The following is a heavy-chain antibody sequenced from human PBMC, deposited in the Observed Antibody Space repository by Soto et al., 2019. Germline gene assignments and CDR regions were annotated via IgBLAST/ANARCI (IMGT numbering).Heavy chain of an antibody. J-gene: IGHJ6*02. CDR3: ARATIFGVVNYYYYGMDV. V-gene: IGHV1-69*13. CDR2: IIPIFGTA. CDR1: GYTFSSYA. D-gene: IGHD3-3*01. Sequence: SVKVSCKASGYTFSSYAISWVRQAPGQGLEWMGGIIPIFGTANYAQKFQGRVTITADESTSTAYMELSSLRSEDTAVYYCARATIFGVVNYYYYGMDVWGQGTTVTVSS.